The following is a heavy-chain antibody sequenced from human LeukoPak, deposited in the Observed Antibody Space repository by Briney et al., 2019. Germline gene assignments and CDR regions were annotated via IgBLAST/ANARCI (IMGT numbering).Heavy chain of an antibody. CDR1: GITLSNYG. J-gene: IGHJ4*02. D-gene: IGHD3-10*01. V-gene: IGHV3-23*01. CDR3: ARDGGSPHYYGSGSYPAPFDY. Sequence: GGSLRLSCAVSGITLSNYGMSWVRQAPGKGLEWVAGISDSGGRTNYADSVKGRFTISRDNPKNTLYLQMNSLRAEDTAVYYCARDGGSPHYYGSGSYPAPFDYWGQGTLVTVSS. CDR2: ISDSGGRT.